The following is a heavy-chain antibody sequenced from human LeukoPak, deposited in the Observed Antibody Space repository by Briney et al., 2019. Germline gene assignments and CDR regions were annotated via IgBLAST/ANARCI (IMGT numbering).Heavy chain of an antibody. Sequence: GGSLRLSCAASGFTFSSYWMHWVRQAPGKGLVWVSRINSDGSSTSYADSVKGRFTISRDNSKNTLYLQMNSLRAEDTAVYYCAKVQYSGSYYGVDYWGQGTLVTVSS. J-gene: IGHJ4*02. V-gene: IGHV3-74*01. CDR1: GFTFSSYW. CDR3: AKVQYSGSYYGVDY. D-gene: IGHD1-26*01. CDR2: INSDGSST.